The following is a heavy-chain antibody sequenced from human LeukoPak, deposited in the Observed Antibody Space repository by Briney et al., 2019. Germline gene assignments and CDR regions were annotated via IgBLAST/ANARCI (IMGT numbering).Heavy chain of an antibody. CDR2: ISPSGDST. Sequence: ASVKVSCKASGYTFTIYYIHWVRQAPGRGLEWMAVISPSGDSTTYAQGFEGRLTMTRDTSTSTVYMDLSSLTSEDTAVYYCARDKRGSLDYWGQGTLVAVSS. CDR3: ARDKRGSLDY. V-gene: IGHV1-46*01. CDR1: GYTFTIYY. D-gene: IGHD3-10*01. J-gene: IGHJ4*02.